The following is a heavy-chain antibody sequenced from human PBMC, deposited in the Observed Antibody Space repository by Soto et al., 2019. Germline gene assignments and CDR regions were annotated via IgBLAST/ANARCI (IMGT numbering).Heavy chain of an antibody. V-gene: IGHV4-34*01. CDR1: GASFSGYY. D-gene: IGHD6-6*01. Sequence: AETLSLTCAVYGASFSGYYWSWIRQPPGKGLEWIGEINHSGSTNYNPALKRRVTISVDTSKNQFSLKLSSVTAADTAVYYCARTSIAASYYSYMDVWGKGTKVTVSS. J-gene: IGHJ6*03. CDR2: INHSGST. CDR3: ARTSIAASYYSYMDV.